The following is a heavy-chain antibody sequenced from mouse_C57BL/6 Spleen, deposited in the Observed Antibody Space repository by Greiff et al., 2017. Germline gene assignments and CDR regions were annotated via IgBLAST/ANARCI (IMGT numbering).Heavy chain of an antibody. CDR2: IYPGSGST. D-gene: IGHD1-1*01. CDR1: GYTFTSYW. CDR3: ARLLSTTVGATNAMDY. J-gene: IGHJ4*01. V-gene: IGHV1-55*01. Sequence: QVQLQQPGAELVKPGASVKMSCKASGYTFTSYWITWVKQRPGQGLEWIGDIYPGSGSTNYNEKFKSKATLTVDTSSSTAYMQLSSLTSEDSAVYYGARLLSTTVGATNAMDYWGQGTSVTVSS.